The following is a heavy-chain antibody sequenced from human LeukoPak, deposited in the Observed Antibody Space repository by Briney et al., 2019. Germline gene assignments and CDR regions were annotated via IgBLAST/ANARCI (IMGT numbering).Heavy chain of an antibody. V-gene: IGHV1-69*01. J-gene: IGHJ4*02. D-gene: IGHD1-26*01. CDR3: ARVGGSYYRSLDY. CDR1: GGSFSRYA. CDR2: IIPTFGTA. Sequence: SVKVSCKASGGSFSRYAISWVRQAPGQGLEWMGGIIPTFGTANYAQKFQGRVTITADESTRTAYMELRTLRSDDTAVYYCARVGGSYYRSLDYWGQGTLVTDSS.